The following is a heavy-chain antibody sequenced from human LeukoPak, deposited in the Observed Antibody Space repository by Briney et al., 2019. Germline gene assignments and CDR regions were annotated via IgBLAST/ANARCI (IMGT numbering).Heavy chain of an antibody. Sequence: SETLSLTCTVSGGSISSYYWSWIRQPPGKGLEWIGYIYYSGSTNYNPSLKSRVTISVDTSKNQFSLKVSSVTAADTAVYYCARAPYYAIWGGYSDNYFDPWGQGTLVTVSS. J-gene: IGHJ5*02. V-gene: IGHV4-59*01. CDR1: GGSISSYY. D-gene: IGHD3-3*01. CDR2: IYYSGST. CDR3: ARAPYYAIWGGYSDNYFDP.